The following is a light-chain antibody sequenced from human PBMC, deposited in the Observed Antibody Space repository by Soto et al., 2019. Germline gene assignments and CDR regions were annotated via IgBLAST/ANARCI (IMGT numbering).Light chain of an antibody. V-gene: IGKV3D-11*02. J-gene: IGKJ5*01. CDR3: QQRRSWQVT. CDR1: QSINTY. Sequence: ENVLTQSPATLSLSPGEGATLSCRASQSINTYLAWYQQKPGQAPRLLIYDASKRATGIPARFSGSGSGTNFTLTISSLEPKDFAVYYCQQRRSWQVTFGQGTRLEIK. CDR2: DAS.